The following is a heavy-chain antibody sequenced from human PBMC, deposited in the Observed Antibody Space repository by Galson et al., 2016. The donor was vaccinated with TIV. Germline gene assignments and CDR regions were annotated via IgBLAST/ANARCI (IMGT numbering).Heavy chain of an antibody. V-gene: IGHV3-30*04. CDR3: ARERIGPSLNA. J-gene: IGHJ5*02. D-gene: IGHD3-16*01. Sequence: SLRLSCAASGFTFSSYALHWVRQAPGKGLEWLMSISFDGKRKNYADSVKGRFTITRDDSKRTLYLHMKGLAGGDTAVYYCARERIGPSLNAWGQGTLVIVSS. CDR2: ISFDGKRK. CDR1: GFTFSSYA.